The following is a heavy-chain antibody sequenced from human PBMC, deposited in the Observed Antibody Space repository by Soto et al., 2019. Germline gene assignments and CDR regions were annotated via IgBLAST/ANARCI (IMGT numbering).Heavy chain of an antibody. V-gene: IGHV3-23*01. Sequence: EVQLLESGGGLVQPGGSLRLSCAASGFTFSSYAMSWVRQAPGKGLEWVSAISGSGGSTYYADSVKGRFTISRDNSKHTLYLQMNSLRAEDTAVYYCAKGAYYDFWSGYYTGDCWGQGTLVTVS. CDR2: ISGSGGST. D-gene: IGHD3-3*01. CDR3: AKGAYYDFWSGYYTGDC. CDR1: GFTFSSYA. J-gene: IGHJ4*02.